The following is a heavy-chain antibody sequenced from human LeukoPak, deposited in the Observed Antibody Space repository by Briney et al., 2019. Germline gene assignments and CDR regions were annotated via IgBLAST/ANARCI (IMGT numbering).Heavy chain of an antibody. Sequence: GGSLRLSCAASGFTFSSYWMSWVRQAPGKGLEWVANIKQDGSEKYYVDSVKGRFTISRDNAKNSLYLQMNSLRAEDTAVYYCARQGIAARYDAFDIWGQGTMVTVSS. D-gene: IGHD6-6*01. J-gene: IGHJ3*02. CDR2: IKQDGSEK. CDR3: ARQGIAARYDAFDI. CDR1: GFTFSSYW. V-gene: IGHV3-7*01.